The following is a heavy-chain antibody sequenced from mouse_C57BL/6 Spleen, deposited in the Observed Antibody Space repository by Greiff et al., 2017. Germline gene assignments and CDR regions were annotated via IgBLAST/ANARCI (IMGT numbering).Heavy chain of an antibody. D-gene: IGHD1-1*01. V-gene: IGHV1-80*01. CDR2: IYPGDGDT. CDR1: GYAFSSYW. CDR3: ARKGSSCYWYFDV. Sequence: VQLQQSGAELVKPGASVKISCKASGYAFSSYWMNWVKPRPGKGLEWIGQIYPGDGDTNYNGKFKGKATLTADKSSSTAYMQLSSLTSEDSAVYFGARKGSSCYWYFDVWGTGTTVTVSS. J-gene: IGHJ1*03.